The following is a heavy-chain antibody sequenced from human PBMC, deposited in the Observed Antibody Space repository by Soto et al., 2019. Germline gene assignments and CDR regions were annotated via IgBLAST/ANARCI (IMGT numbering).Heavy chain of an antibody. Sequence: PGGSLRLSCTASGFTFGDYAMSWFRQAPGKGLEWVGFIRSKAYGGTTEYAASVKGRFTISRDDSKSIAYLQMNSLKTEDTAVYYCASTRRDGYNNYYYYYGMDVWGQGTTVTVSS. CDR3: ASTRRDGYNNYYYYYGMDV. J-gene: IGHJ6*02. CDR2: IRSKAYGGTT. D-gene: IGHD5-12*01. CDR1: GFTFGDYA. V-gene: IGHV3-49*03.